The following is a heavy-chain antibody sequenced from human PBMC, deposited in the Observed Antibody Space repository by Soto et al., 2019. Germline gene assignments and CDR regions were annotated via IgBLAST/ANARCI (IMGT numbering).Heavy chain of an antibody. J-gene: IGHJ6*02. Sequence: QVQLVQSGAEVKKPGSSVTVSCKASGGTFGNSAISWVRQAPGQGLEWMGGIIPICPTPDYAQKFQGRVTITADESTTTAYMELTSLKSEDTAVYYCARDKDRQQLGGNYYYGIDVWGQGTTVTVSS. CDR1: GGTFGNSA. D-gene: IGHD2-15*01. CDR2: IIPICPTP. V-gene: IGHV1-69*12. CDR3: ARDKDRQQLGGNYYYGIDV.